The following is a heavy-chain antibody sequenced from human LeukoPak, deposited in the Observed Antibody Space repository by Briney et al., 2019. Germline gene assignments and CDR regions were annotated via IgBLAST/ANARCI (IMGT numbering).Heavy chain of an antibody. Sequence: GASVKVSCKASGYTFTCYYMHWVRQAPGQGLEWMGWINPNSGGTNYAQKFQGRVTMTRDTSISTAYMELSRLRSDDTAVYYCARDRRSRGYCSSTSCWTPLDYWGQGTLVTVSS. CDR1: GYTFTCYY. J-gene: IGHJ4*02. CDR3: ARDRRSRGYCSSTSCWTPLDY. V-gene: IGHV1-2*02. D-gene: IGHD2-2*01. CDR2: INPNSGGT.